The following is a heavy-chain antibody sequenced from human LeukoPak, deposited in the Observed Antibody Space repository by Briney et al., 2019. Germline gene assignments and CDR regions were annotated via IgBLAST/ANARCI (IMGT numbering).Heavy chain of an antibody. Sequence: SETLSLTCTVSGGSITGYYWSWIRQPPGKGLEWIGYISYTGSTNYNPSLQSRVTIFVDTSNNQLSLKLSSVTAADTALYYCARSPAYCGGDCPTGGAFDIWGQGTTVTVSS. CDR1: GGSITGYY. CDR3: ARSPAYCGGDCPTGGAFDI. V-gene: IGHV4-59*08. J-gene: IGHJ3*02. CDR2: ISYTGST. D-gene: IGHD2-21*02.